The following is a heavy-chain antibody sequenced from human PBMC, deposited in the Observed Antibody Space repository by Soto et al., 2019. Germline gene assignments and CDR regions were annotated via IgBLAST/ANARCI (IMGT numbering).Heavy chain of an antibody. CDR1: GGSFSYYA. V-gene: IGHV1-69*18. Sequence: QVQLVQSGAEVRRTGSSVKVSCKASGGSFSYYAFSWVRQGPGQGLEWMGSIIPLFGTTKYAQTFQGRVRVTADESTKKVYMELSSMRTEETAVYYCARFGEAYYDVLTGYYEGSWFDPWGHGTLGTVSS. J-gene: IGHJ5*02. CDR3: ARFGEAYYDVLTGYYEGSWFDP. CDR2: IIPLFGTT. D-gene: IGHD3-9*01.